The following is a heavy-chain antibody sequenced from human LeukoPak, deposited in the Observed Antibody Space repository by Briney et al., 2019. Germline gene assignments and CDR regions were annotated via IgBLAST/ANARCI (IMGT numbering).Heavy chain of an antibody. V-gene: IGHV1-46*01. D-gene: IGHD1-1*01. Sequence: GSVWVSCVASGYTLTRYFMHSVRQAPGQGLEWMGIINPSGGSTSYAQKFQGRVTMTRETSTSTVYMELSSLRSEETAVYYCARDGIRAADYWGQGTLVTVSS. CDR3: ARDGIRAADY. CDR1: GYTLTRYF. J-gene: IGHJ4*02. CDR2: INPSGGST.